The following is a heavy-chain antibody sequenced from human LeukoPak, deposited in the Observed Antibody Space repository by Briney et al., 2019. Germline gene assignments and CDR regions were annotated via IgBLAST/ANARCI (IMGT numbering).Heavy chain of an antibody. D-gene: IGHD3-22*01. Sequence: QPGGSLRLSCAASGFTFHNYAIHWVRQAPGKGLEWVSLTSGDGITTYFADSVKGRFTISRDNARNSLYLQMNSLRAEDTALYYCARDINYYDSSGHPNRFDPWGQGTLVTVSS. CDR2: TSGDGITT. CDR1: GFTFHNYA. CDR3: ARDINYYDSSGHPNRFDP. V-gene: IGHV3-43*02. J-gene: IGHJ5*02.